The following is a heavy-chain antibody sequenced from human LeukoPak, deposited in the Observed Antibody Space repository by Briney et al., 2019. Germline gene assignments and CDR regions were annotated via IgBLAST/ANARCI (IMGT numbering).Heavy chain of an antibody. CDR3: ARVSGKYYYDSSGYYQY. CDR2: ISYDGSNK. Sequence: PGGSLRLSCAASGFTFSSYAMHWVRQAPGKGLEWVAVISYDGSNKYYADSVKGRFTISRDNSKNTLYLQMNSLRAEDTAVYYCARVSGKYYYDSSGYYQYWGQGTLVTVSS. CDR1: GFTFSSYA. D-gene: IGHD3-22*01. J-gene: IGHJ4*02. V-gene: IGHV3-30-3*01.